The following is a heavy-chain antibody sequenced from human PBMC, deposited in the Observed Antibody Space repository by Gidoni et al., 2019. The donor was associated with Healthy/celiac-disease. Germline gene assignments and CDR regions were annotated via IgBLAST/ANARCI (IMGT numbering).Heavy chain of an antibody. CDR2: IYYSGST. V-gene: IGHV4-39*01. D-gene: IGHD6-19*01. Sequence: QLQLQEACPGLVTPSVTLSLTCTVSGGSISSSSYYCGWTRQPPGKGLEWIGSIYYSGSTYYNPSLKSRVTISVDTSKNQFSLKLSSVTAADTAVYYCARRTGEQWLPYYFDYWGQGTLVPVSS. CDR1: GGSISSSSYY. J-gene: IGHJ4*02. CDR3: ARRTGEQWLPYYFDY.